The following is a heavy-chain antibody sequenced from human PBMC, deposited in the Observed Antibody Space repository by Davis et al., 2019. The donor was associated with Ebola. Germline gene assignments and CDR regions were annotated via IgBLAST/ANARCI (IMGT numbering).Heavy chain of an antibody. J-gene: IGHJ4*02. CDR2: ISGSGART. CDR3: AKDMRSAVPGTPDY. D-gene: IGHD6-19*01. V-gene: IGHV3-23*01. CDR1: GFTFSNAW. Sequence: GGSLRLSCAASGFTFSNAWMNWVRQAPGKGLEWVSGISGSGARTFYANSVKGRFSISRDNYKDTLYLEINSLRAEDTAVYHCAKDMRSAVPGTPDYWGPGTRVTVSS.